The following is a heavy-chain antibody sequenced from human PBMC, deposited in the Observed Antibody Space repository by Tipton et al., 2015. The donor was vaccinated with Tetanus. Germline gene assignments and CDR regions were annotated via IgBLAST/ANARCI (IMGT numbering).Heavy chain of an antibody. CDR3: AREVIPRDYYDSSGHLGGAFDI. V-gene: IGHV4-59*01. CDR2: IYYSGST. D-gene: IGHD3-22*01. Sequence: TLSLTCTVSGGSISSYYWSWIRQPPGKGLEWIGYIYYSGSTNYNPSLKSRVTISVDTSKNQFSLKLSSVTAADTAVYYCAREVIPRDYYDSSGHLGGAFDIWGQGTLVTVSS. CDR1: GGSISSYY. J-gene: IGHJ3*02.